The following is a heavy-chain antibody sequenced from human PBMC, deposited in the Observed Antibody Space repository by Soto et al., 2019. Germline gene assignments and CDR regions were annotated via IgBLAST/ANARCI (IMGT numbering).Heavy chain of an antibody. D-gene: IGHD1-26*01. V-gene: IGHV3-43D*03. CDR3: AKGKGGATDAFDI. CDR2: ISWDGGST. Sequence: GGSLRLSCAASGFTFDDYAMHWVRQAPGKGLEWVSLISWDGGSTYYADSVKGRFTISRDNSKNSMYLQMNSLRAEDTALYYCAKGKGGATDAFDIWGQGTMVTVSS. J-gene: IGHJ3*02. CDR1: GFTFDDYA.